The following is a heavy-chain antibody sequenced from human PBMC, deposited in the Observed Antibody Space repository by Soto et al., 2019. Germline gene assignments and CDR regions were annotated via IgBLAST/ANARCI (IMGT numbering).Heavy chain of an antibody. V-gene: IGHV3-23*01. D-gene: IGHD5-12*01. CDR2: ISRSGANT. CDR3: EKGDKYTGYDY. CDR1: GLTFYTYA. Sequence: EVQLLESGGGLVQPGGSLRLSCAASGLTFYTYALGWVRQAPGKGLEWISSISRSGANTYYADSVKGRFTISRDNSKNTLYLQMNSLRDEDTALYYCEKGDKYTGYDYWGQGALVTVSS. J-gene: IGHJ4*02.